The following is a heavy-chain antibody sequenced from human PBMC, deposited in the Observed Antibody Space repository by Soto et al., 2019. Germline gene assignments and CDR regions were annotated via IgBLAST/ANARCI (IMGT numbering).Heavy chain of an antibody. V-gene: IGHV3-7*03. Sequence: GSLRLSCAVSGFSFGTYWMSWVRQAPGKGLEWLASIKEDGSERYYLDSVKGRFTISRDNAKDSLSLQMNSLRGEDTAFYYCARDVGPVTIFGEALSGYFDFWGQGTLVTVSS. CDR2: IKEDGSER. CDR3: ARDVGPVTIFGEALSGYFDF. CDR1: GFSFGTYW. J-gene: IGHJ4*02. D-gene: IGHD3-3*01.